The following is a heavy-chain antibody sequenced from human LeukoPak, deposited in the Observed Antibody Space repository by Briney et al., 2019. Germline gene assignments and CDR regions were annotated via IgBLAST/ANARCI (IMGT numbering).Heavy chain of an antibody. V-gene: IGHV3-15*04. CDR3: AKLASYNWDDDY. Sequence: PGGSLRLSCAASGFTFRNAWMSWVRQAPGKGLEWVGRIASKSDGGTTDYAVYAAPVQGRFTISRDNSKNTLYLQMNSLRAEDTAVYYCAKLASYNWDDDYWGQGTLVTVSS. CDR2: IASKSDGGTT. J-gene: IGHJ4*02. D-gene: IGHD1-1*01. CDR1: GFTFRNAW.